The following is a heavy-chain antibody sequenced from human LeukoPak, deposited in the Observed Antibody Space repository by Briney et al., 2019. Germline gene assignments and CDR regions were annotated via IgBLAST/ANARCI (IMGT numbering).Heavy chain of an antibody. CDR1: GFTFSSYW. J-gene: IGHJ3*02. Sequence: PGGSLRLSCAASGFTFSSYWTHWVRHAPGKGLVWVSRINSDGSSTIYADSVKGRFTISRDNAKNTLYLQMDNLRAEYTAVYYGARDGCSGGSWYSDAFDIWGQGTMVTVSS. CDR2: INSDGSST. V-gene: IGHV3-74*01. CDR3: ARDGCSGGSWYSDAFDI. D-gene: IGHD2-15*01.